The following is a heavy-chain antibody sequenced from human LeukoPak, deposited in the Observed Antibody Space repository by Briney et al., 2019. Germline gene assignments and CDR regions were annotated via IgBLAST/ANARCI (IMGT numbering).Heavy chain of an antibody. CDR3: TRPGYSYLINAFDI. J-gene: IGHJ3*02. V-gene: IGHV3-73*01. D-gene: IGHD5-18*01. CDR2: IRSKANSYAT. CDR1: GFTFSGSA. Sequence: GGSLRLSCAASGFTFSGSAMHWVRQASGKGLEWVGRIRSKANSYATAYAASVKGRFTISRDDPKNTAYLQMNSLKTEDTAVYYCTRPGYSYLINAFDIWGQGTMVTVSS.